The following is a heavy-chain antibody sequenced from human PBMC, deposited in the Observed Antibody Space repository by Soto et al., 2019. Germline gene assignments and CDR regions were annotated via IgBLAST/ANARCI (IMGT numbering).Heavy chain of an antibody. CDR2: IWYDGSNK. J-gene: IGHJ4*02. Sequence: GGSLRLSCAASGFTFSSYGMHWVRQAPGKGLEWVAVIWYDGSNKYYADSVKGRFTISRDNSKNTLYLQMNSLRAEDTAVYYCARDLGVPAAMGVFDYWGQGTLVTVSS. CDR1: GFTFSSYG. D-gene: IGHD2-2*01. CDR3: ARDLGVPAAMGVFDY. V-gene: IGHV3-33*01.